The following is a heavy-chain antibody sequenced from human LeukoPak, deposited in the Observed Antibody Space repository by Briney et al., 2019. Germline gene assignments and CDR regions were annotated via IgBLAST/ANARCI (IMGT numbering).Heavy chain of an antibody. Sequence: SETLSLTCTVSGGSISSYYWSWIRQPPGKGLEWIGYVYYSGNTNYNPSIKSRVTISVDTSKNHFSLKLSSVTPADTAVYYCARDPSKLGNYGMDVWGQGTTVTVSS. CDR1: GGSISSYY. D-gene: IGHD7-27*01. J-gene: IGHJ6*02. V-gene: IGHV4-59*01. CDR2: VYYSGNT. CDR3: ARDPSKLGNYGMDV.